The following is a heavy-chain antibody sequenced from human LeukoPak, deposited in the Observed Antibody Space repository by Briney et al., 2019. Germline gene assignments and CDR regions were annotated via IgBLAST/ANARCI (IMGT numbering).Heavy chain of an antibody. Sequence: PSKTLSLTCTVSGGSISSSTYYWGWIRQPPGKGLEWIGNIYYIGSTSYNPSLKSRVTISVDTSKNQFSLKLSSVTAADTAVYYCARERSPEVAPSVYFDYWGQGTLVTVSS. J-gene: IGHJ4*02. CDR3: ARERSPEVAPSVYFDY. CDR1: GGSISSSTYY. CDR2: IYYIGST. V-gene: IGHV4-39*07. D-gene: IGHD5-12*01.